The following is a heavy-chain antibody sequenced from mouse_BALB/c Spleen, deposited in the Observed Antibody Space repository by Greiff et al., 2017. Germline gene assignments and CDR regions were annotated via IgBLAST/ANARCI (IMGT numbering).Heavy chain of an antibody. V-gene: IGHV5-4*02. CDR2: ISDGGSCT. CDR3: AGTPGNAMDY. J-gene: IGHJ4*01. Sequence: EVMLVESGGGLVKPGGSLKLSCAASGFTFSDYYMYWVRQTPEKRLEWVATISDGGSCTYYPDSVKGRFTISRDNAKNNLYLQMSSLKSEDTAMYYCAGTPGNAMDYWGQGTSVTVSS. D-gene: IGHD1-1*01. CDR1: GFTFSDYY.